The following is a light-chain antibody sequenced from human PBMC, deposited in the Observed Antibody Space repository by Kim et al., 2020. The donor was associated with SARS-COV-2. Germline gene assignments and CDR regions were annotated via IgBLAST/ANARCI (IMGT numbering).Light chain of an antibody. J-gene: IGLJ2*01. CDR1: SSDIGSYSL. Sequence: LTQPASVSGSPGQSITISCTGTSSDIGSYSLVSWYQQYPGEAPQLMIYEGSKRPSGVSPRFSGSKSGNTASLTISALQAEDEADYYCCSHAGGGTMLFGGGTQLTVL. V-gene: IGLV2-23*01. CDR2: EGS. CDR3: CSHAGGGTML.